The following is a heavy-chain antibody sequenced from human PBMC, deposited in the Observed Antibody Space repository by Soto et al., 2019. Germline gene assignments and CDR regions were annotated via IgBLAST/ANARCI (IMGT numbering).Heavy chain of an antibody. CDR1: GFTFSSYW. D-gene: IGHD2-2*01. CDR2: INSDGSST. J-gene: IGHJ6*02. V-gene: IGHV3-74*01. Sequence: GGSLRLSCAAPGFTFSSYWMHWVRQSPGKGLVWVSRINSDGSSTSYADSVKGRFTISRDNAKNTLYLQMNSLRAEDTAVYYCARMEDIAVVPGLHYYYYYGMDVWGQGTTVTVSS. CDR3: ARMEDIAVVPGLHYYYYYGMDV.